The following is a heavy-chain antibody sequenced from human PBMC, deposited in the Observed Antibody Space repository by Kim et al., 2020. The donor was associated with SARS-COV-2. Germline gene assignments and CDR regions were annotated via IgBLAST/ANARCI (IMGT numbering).Heavy chain of an antibody. J-gene: IGHJ4*01. CDR3: ARARVWELLEGGFDY. CDR1: GFTFSSYG. CDR2: IKQDGSEK. V-gene: IGHV3-7*01. D-gene: IGHD1-26*01. Sequence: GGSLRLSCAASGFTFSSYGMRWVRQAPGKGLEWVANIKQDGSEKYYVDSVKGRFTISRDNAKNTLYLQMNSLRAEDTAVYYCARARVWELLEGGFDYWG.